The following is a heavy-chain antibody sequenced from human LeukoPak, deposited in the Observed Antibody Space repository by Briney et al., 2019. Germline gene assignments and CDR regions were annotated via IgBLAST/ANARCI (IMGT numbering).Heavy chain of an antibody. CDR3: TRRLNYYDSSGSDY. CDR2: IRYDGSNK. D-gene: IGHD3-22*01. V-gene: IGHV3-30*02. Sequence: GGSLRLSCAASGYIFSSYGMHWVLQAPGKGLEWVAFIRYDGSNKYHADSVKGRFSISRDNSKNTVYLQMNSLRAEDTAVYYCTRRLNYYDSSGSDYWGQGTLVTVSS. CDR1: GYIFSSYG. J-gene: IGHJ4*02.